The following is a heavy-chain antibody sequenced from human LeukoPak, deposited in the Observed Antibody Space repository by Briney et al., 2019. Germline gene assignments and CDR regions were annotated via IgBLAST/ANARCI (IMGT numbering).Heavy chain of an antibody. D-gene: IGHD3-16*01. J-gene: IGHJ4*02. CDR1: GFTFSSHD. CDR3: AKDSGNWGIDC. CDR2: IRYDGSSI. V-gene: IGHV3-30*02. Sequence: GGSLRLSCAASGFTFSSHDMHWVRQAPGKGLEWVAYIRYDGSSIHYGDSAKGRFNISRDNSKNTVYLQMNSLRTEDTAVYHCAKDSGNWGIDCWGQGTLVTVSS.